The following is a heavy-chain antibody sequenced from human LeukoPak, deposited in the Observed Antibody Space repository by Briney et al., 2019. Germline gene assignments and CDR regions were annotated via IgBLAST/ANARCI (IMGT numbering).Heavy chain of an antibody. V-gene: IGHV1-3*01. D-gene: IGHD2-15*01. CDR1: GYTFTSYA. J-gene: IGHJ5*02. CDR2: INACNGNT. Sequence: WASVKVSCKASGYTFTSYAMHWVRQAPGQRLEWMGWINACNGNTKYSQKFQGRVTITRDTSASTAYMELSSLRSEDTAVYYCARDPWDLGYCSGGSCYPGNNWFDPWGQGTLVTVSS. CDR3: ARDPWDLGYCSGGSCYPGNNWFDP.